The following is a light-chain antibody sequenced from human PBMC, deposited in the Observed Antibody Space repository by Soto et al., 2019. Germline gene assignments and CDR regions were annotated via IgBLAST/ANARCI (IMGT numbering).Light chain of an antibody. CDR1: NSDVGNYNL. J-gene: IGLJ3*02. Sequence: QSALTQPASVSGSPGQSITISFTGTNSDVGNYNLVSWYQQHPGKAPKLMMYEVTKRPSGVSNRFSGSKSGNTASLTISGLQAEDEADYYCCSYAGSATWVFGGGTKSPS. V-gene: IGLV2-23*02. CDR2: EVT. CDR3: CSYAGSATWV.